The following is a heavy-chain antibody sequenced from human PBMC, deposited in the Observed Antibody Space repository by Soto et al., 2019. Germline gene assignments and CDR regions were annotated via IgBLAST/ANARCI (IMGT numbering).Heavy chain of an antibody. J-gene: IGHJ3*02. D-gene: IGHD3-10*01. CDR1: GYTFTSYD. CDR3: ARGDYYGSGSYYSDAFDI. Sequence: QVQLVQSGAEVKKPGASVKVSCKASGYTFTSYDINWVRQATGQGLEWMGWMNPNSGNTGYAQKFQVRVTMTRNTSISTAYMELSSLRSEDTAVYYCARGDYYGSGSYYSDAFDIWGQGTMVTVSS. V-gene: IGHV1-8*01. CDR2: MNPNSGNT.